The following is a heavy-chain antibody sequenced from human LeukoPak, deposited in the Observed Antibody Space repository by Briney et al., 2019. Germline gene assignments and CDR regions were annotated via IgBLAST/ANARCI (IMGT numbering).Heavy chain of an antibody. CDR1: GFTVSSNY. CDR3: ARDQGFETTRAFDI. V-gene: IGHV3-21*01. CDR2: ISSSSSYI. Sequence: PGGSLRLSCAASGFTVSSNYMSWVRQAPGKGLEWVSSISSSSSYIYYADSVKGRFTISRDNAKNSLYLQMNSLRAEDTAVYYCARDQGFETTRAFDIWGQGTMVTVSS. J-gene: IGHJ3*02. D-gene: IGHD1-14*01.